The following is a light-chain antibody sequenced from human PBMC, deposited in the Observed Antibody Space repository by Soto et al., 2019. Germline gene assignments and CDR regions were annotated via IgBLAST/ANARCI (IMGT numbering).Light chain of an antibody. V-gene: IGKV1-39*01. Sequence: DIQMTQSPSSLSASVGDRVTITCRASESIARHLNWYQQKPGKAPKLLIYAASSLQNGVPSRFRDRGPGTDFTLTISNLRPEAFATDYCQHSYSALSITCGQGTRLEIK. J-gene: IGKJ5*01. CDR3: QHSYSALSIT. CDR1: ESIARH. CDR2: AAS.